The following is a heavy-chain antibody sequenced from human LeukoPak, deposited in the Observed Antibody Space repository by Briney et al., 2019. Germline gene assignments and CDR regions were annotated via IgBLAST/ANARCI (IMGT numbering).Heavy chain of an antibody. CDR2: TYYRSKWYN. CDR1: GDSVSSNSVA. J-gene: IGHJ6*02. V-gene: IGHV6-1*01. CDR3: ARVSRGMDV. Sequence: SQTLSLTCAISGDSVSSNSVAWNWIRQSPSRGLEWLGRTYYRSKWYNDYAVSVKSRISVNTDTSKNQFSLQLNSVTPEDTAAYYCARVSRGMDVWGQGTTVTVSS.